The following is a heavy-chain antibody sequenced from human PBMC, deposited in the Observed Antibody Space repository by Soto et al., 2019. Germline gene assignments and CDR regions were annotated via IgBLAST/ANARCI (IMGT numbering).Heavy chain of an antibody. CDR1: GYTFTSYA. CDR2: INAGNGNT. Sequence: QVQLVQSGAEVKKPGASVKVSCKASGYTFTSYAMHWVRQAPGQRLEWMGWINAGNGNTKYSHKFQGRVTITRDTAASTAYMELSSLRSEDTAVYYCARSSGYYCVDYWGQGTLVTVSS. D-gene: IGHD3-22*01. J-gene: IGHJ4*02. CDR3: ARSSGYYCVDY. V-gene: IGHV1-3*01.